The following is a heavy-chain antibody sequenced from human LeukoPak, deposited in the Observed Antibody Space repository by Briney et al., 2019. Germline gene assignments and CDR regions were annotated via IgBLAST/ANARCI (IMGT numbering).Heavy chain of an antibody. J-gene: IGHJ1*01. D-gene: IGHD3-22*01. Sequence: ASVKVSCKASGNTFTGYYLHWVRQAPGQGLEWMGWINPNSGGTNSAQKFQGRVTMTRDTSIITAYMELSRLRSDDTAVYFCARGYYDSSDYEYFQHWGQGTLVTVSS. CDR3: ARGYYDSSDYEYFQH. CDR1: GNTFTGYY. CDR2: INPNSGGT. V-gene: IGHV1-2*02.